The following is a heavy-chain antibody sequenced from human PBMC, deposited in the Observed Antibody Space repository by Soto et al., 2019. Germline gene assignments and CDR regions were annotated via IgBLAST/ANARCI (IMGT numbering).Heavy chain of an antibody. CDR1: GFTFSSYS. J-gene: IGHJ4*02. CDR3: ARDGSSWNFFDY. V-gene: IGHV3-21*01. Sequence: EVQLVESGGGLVKPGGSLRLSCAASGFTFSSYSMNWVRQAPGKGLEWVSSISSSSSYIYYADSVKGRFTTSRDNAKNSLYLQMNSLRAEDTAVYYCARDGSSWNFFDYWGQGTLVTVSS. CDR2: ISSSSSYI. D-gene: IGHD6-13*01.